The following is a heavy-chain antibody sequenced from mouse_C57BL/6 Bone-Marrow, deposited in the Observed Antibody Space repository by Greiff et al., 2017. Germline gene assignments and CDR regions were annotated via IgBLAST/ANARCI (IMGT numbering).Heavy chain of an antibody. J-gene: IGHJ1*03. CDR3: ASFDYGYWYFDV. Sequence: QVQLQQPGAELVSPGSSVNLSFKASGSTFTSYWTPWVKQRPLQGLEWIGNIDPSDSETHYNQQFKDKATLTVDKSSSTASMQLSSLTSEDSAVYYCASFDYGYWYFDVWGTGTTVTVSS. CDR2: IDPSDSET. V-gene: IGHV1-52*01. CDR1: GSTFTSYW. D-gene: IGHD2-4*01.